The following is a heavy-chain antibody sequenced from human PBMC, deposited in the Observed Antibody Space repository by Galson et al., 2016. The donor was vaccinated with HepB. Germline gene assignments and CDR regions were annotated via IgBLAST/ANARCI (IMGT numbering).Heavy chain of an antibody. V-gene: IGHV3-11*06. CDR1: GFTFSDYY. CDR2: ISSTT. Sequence: SLRLSCAASGFTFSDYYMSWIRQAPGKGLEWVSYISSTTKYADSVKGRFTISRDNARNTLYMEMNSLRAEDTAVYYCTRDRMLYAQWGQGTLVTGSS. D-gene: IGHD2-8*01. J-gene: IGHJ4*02. CDR3: TRDRMLYAQ.